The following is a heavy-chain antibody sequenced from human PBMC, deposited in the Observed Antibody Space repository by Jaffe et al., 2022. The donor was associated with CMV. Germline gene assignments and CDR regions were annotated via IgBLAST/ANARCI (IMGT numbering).Heavy chain of an antibody. J-gene: IGHJ4*02. V-gene: IGHV4-39*02. CDR2: IYYSGST. Sequence: QLQLQESGPGLVKPSETLSLTCTVAGDSISDSNYNWGWLRQTPGKGLEWIGDIYYSGSTYYNPSLKSRVTISVDTSKNRFSLRLSSVTAADTAVYYCARRVDFWSFYYDYWGRGTLVTVSS. CDR1: GDSISDSNYN. D-gene: IGHD3-3*01. CDR3: ARRVDFWSFYYDY.